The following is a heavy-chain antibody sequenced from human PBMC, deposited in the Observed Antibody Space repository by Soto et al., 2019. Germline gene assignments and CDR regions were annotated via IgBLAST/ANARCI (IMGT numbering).Heavy chain of an antibody. Sequence: SETLSLTCTVSGGSVSSVSYYWSWIRQPPGKGLEWIGYIYYSGSTNYNPSLKSRVTISVDTSKNQFSLKLSSVTAADTAVYYCARGIEGWYQGRYYYGMDVWGQGTTVT. J-gene: IGHJ6*02. CDR1: GGSVSSVSYY. CDR3: ARGIEGWYQGRYYYGMDV. CDR2: IYYSGST. D-gene: IGHD6-19*01. V-gene: IGHV4-61*01.